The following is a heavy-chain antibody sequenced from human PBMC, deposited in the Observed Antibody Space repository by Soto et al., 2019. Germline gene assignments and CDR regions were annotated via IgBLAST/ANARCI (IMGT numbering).Heavy chain of an antibody. CDR3: ASQDGYCSGGSCWGY. D-gene: IGHD2-15*01. J-gene: IGHJ4*02. V-gene: IGHV1-69*02. Sequence: ASVKVSCKASGGTFSSYTISWVRQAPGQGLEWMGRIIPILGIANYAQKFQGRVTITADKSTSTAYMELSSLRSEDTAVYYCASQDGYCSGGSCWGYWGQGTLVTVSS. CDR2: IIPILGIA. CDR1: GGTFSSYT.